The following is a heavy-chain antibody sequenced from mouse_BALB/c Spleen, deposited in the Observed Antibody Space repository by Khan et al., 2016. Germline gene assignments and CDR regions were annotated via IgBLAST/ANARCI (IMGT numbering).Heavy chain of an antibody. CDR3: TTVVPDY. D-gene: IGHD1-1*01. J-gene: IGHJ2*01. Sequence: EVKLEESGGGLVQPGGSMKLSCVASGFTFSSYWMSWVRQSPEKGLECVAEIRLKSDNYATHYAESVKGKFTISRDDSKSRLYLQMNSLRAEDTGIYYCTTVVPDYWGQGTTLTVSS. CDR2: IRLKSDNYAT. V-gene: IGHV6-6*02. CDR1: GFTFSSYW.